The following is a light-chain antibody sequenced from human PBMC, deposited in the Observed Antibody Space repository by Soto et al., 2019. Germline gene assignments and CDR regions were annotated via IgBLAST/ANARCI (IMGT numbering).Light chain of an antibody. CDR2: GAS. CDR1: QSVSSTY. J-gene: IGKJ2*01. V-gene: IGKV3-20*01. CDR3: QQYGSSAYT. Sequence: EIVLTQSPGTLSLSPGERVTLSCRASQSVSSTYLAWYQQKPGQAPRLLIYGASSRATGIPDRFSGSGSGTDFTLTISRLEPEDFGVYYCQQYGSSAYTFGQGTKLEIK.